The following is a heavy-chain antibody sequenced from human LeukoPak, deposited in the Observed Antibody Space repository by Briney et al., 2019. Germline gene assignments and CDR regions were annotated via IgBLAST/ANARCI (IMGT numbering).Heavy chain of an antibody. CDR1: GGTFSSYA. CDR3: ARRYGGNSGFSLDY. J-gene: IGHJ4*02. CDR2: IIPIFGTA. V-gene: IGHV1-69*13. Sequence: ASVKVSCEASGGTFSSYAISWVRQAPGQGLEWMGGIIPIFGTANYAQKFQGRVTITAGESTSTAYMELSSLRSEDTAVYYCARRYGGNSGFSLDYWGQGTLVTVSS. D-gene: IGHD4-23*01.